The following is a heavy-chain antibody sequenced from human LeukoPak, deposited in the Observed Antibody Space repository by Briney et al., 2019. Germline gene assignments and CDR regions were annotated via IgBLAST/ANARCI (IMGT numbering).Heavy chain of an antibody. CDR3: AKDGASGWFQYYFDY. Sequence: GGSLGLSCAVSGFTFSSCAMSWVRQAPGKGLEWVAAIPYDGSNKYYADSVKGRFTISRDNSKNTLYLQMNSLRAEDTAVYFCAKDGASGWFQYYFDYWGQGTLVTVSS. V-gene: IGHV3-30*18. J-gene: IGHJ4*02. CDR2: IPYDGSNK. CDR1: GFTFSSCA. D-gene: IGHD6-19*01.